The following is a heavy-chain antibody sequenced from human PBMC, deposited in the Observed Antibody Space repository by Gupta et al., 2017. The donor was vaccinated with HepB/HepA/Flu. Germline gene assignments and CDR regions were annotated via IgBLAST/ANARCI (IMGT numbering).Heavy chain of an antibody. CDR1: GGSISSSSYY. J-gene: IGHJ6*03. CDR3: AKRGAFYMDV. Sequence: QLQLQESGPGLVKPSETLSLTCTVSGGSISSSSYYWGWIRQPPGKGLEWIGSIYYSGSTDYNPSLKSRVTISVDTSKNQFSLKLSSVTAADTAVYYCAKRGAFYMDVWGKGTTVTVSS. CDR2: IYYSGST. D-gene: IGHD4/OR15-4a*01. V-gene: IGHV4-39*01.